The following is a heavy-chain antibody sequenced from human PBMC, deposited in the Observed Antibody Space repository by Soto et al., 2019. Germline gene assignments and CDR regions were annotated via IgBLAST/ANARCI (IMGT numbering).Heavy chain of an antibody. D-gene: IGHD3-22*01. CDR3: ERERTRSRYYFDHSLDY. J-gene: IGHJ4*02. Sequence: SETLSLTCSVSGGSLSCYYWSWIRQPPGKGLEYIAYMYHTGNAKYNPSLQSRVTLSVDTSKNQFSLRLASVTAAETAVYYCERERTRSRYYFDHSLDYWGQGTRVTVSS. V-gene: IGHV4-59*01. CDR1: GGSLSCYY. CDR2: MYHTGNA.